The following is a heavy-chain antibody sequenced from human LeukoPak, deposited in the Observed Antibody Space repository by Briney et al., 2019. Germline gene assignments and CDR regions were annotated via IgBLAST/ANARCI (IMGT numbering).Heavy chain of an antibody. V-gene: IGHV3-30-3*01. J-gene: IGHJ4*02. CDR1: GFTFSSYA. Sequence: GGSLRLSCAASGFTFSSYAMHWVRQAPGKGLEWVAVISYDGSNKYYADSVKGRFTISRDNSKNTLYLQMNSLRAEDTAVYYCAREWGYGDYEYDYWGQGTLVTVSS. CDR2: ISYDGSNK. D-gene: IGHD4-17*01. CDR3: AREWGYGDYEYDY.